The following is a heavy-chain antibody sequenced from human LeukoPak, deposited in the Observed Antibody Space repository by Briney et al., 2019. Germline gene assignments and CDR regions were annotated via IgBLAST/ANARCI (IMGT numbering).Heavy chain of an antibody. J-gene: IGHJ4*02. Sequence: SSETLSLTCTVSGGSISTYYWSWIQQPPGKGLEWVGYIYYSGSTNYNPSLKSRVTISVDTSKNQFSLKLSSVTAADTAVYYCARGSIDSHIAATAFDFWGQGTLVTVSS. CDR1: GGSISTYY. V-gene: IGHV4-59*01. CDR3: ARGSIDSHIAATAFDF. D-gene: IGHD6-6*01. CDR2: IYYSGST.